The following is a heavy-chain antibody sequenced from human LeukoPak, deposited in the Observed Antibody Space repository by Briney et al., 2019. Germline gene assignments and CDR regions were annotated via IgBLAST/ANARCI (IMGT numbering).Heavy chain of an antibody. CDR1: GGSISSGGYS. CDR3: ARSLVTTRSPFDY. V-gene: IGHV4-61*02. D-gene: IGHD5-12*01. Sequence: PSQTLSLTCAVSGGSISSGGYSWSWIRQPAGKGLEWIGRIYTSGSTNYNPSLKSRVAISVDTSKNQFSLKLSSVTAADTAVYYCARSLVTTRSPFDYWGQGTLVTVSS. J-gene: IGHJ4*02. CDR2: IYTSGST.